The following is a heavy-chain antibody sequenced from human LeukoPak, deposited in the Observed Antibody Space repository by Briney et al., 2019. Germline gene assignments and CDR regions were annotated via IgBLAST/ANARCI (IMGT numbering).Heavy chain of an antibody. CDR2: VYHSGST. CDR1: GGSISSSAW. Sequence: SGTLSLTCAVSGGSISSSAWWSWVRPPPGKGLEWIGEVYHSGSTNYNSFLKSRVTISVDKSKNQFSLKLTSATAADTAVYYCARDLGSSWFEPLDYWGQGILVIVSS. D-gene: IGHD6-13*01. V-gene: IGHV4-4*02. J-gene: IGHJ4*02. CDR3: ARDLGSSWFEPLDY.